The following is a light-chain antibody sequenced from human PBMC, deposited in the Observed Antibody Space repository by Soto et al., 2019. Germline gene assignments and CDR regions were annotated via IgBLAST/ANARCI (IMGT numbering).Light chain of an antibody. CDR1: QPFGTNF. J-gene: IGKJ5*01. Sequence: EIMLPQSPDTLSFSPGERATLSCKTSQPFGTNFLAWYQQIPGQAPRLLIFGASKRASDIPDRFSGSGSGTDFSLTISRLEPEDFGVYYCQQYGSSPVPFGQGTRLAI. CDR3: QQYGSSPVP. CDR2: GAS. V-gene: IGKV3-20*01.